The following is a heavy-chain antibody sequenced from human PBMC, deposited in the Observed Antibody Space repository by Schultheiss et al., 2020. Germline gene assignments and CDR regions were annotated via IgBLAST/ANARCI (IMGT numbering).Heavy chain of an antibody. D-gene: IGHD3-16*01. Sequence: SETLSLTCTVSGGSISSGSYYWSWIRQPAGKGLEWIGRIYTSGSTNYNPSLKSRVTISVDTSKNQFSLKLSSVTAADTAVYYCARHVLGRNWFDPWGQGTLVTVSS. CDR1: GGSISSGSYY. J-gene: IGHJ5*02. CDR3: ARHVLGRNWFDP. V-gene: IGHV4-61*02. CDR2: IYTSGST.